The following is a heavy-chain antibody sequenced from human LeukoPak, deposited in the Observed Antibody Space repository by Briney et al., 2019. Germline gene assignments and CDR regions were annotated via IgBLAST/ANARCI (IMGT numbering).Heavy chain of an antibody. D-gene: IGHD4-11*01. CDR1: GFSFSSYG. CDR3: AKESTYSVGY. V-gene: IGHV3-30*02. J-gene: IGHJ4*02. Sequence: GGSLRLSCAASGFSFSSYGMHWVRQVPGKGLEWVSSIRYDGSNKYYVESVKGRFTISKDNSKNTLYLQMNSLTNEDTAMYYCAKESTYSVGYWGQGTLVTVSS. CDR2: IRYDGSNK.